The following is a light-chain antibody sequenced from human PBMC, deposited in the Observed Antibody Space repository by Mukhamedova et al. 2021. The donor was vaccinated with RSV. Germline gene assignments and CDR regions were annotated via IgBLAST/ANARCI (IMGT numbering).Light chain of an antibody. CDR2: TAS. CDR3: HQSYSTPLT. V-gene: IGKV1-39*01. J-gene: IGKJ4*01. Sequence: WYQRRVHGGAPKLLIYTASTLQSGVPSRFSGSGSGTDFTLTITSLQAEDFATYYCHQSYSTPLTFGGGTKVDIK.